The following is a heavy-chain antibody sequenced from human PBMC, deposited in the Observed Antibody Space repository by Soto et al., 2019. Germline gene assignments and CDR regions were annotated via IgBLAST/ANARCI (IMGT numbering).Heavy chain of an antibody. CDR2: IIPILGIA. V-gene: IGHV1-69*02. CDR3: ARVHVVTPQGGDY. CDR1: GGTFSSYT. Sequence: QVQLVQSGAEVKKPGSSVKVSCKASGGTFSSYTISWVRQAPGQGLEWMGRIIPILGIANYAQKFQGRVTITADKSTSTAYMELSSLRSEDTAVYYCARVHVVTPQGGDYWGQGTLVTVSS. D-gene: IGHD2-15*01. J-gene: IGHJ4*02.